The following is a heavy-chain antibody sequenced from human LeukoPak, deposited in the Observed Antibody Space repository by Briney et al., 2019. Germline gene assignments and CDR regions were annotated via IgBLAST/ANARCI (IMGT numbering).Heavy chain of an antibody. Sequence: SVKVSFKASGYTFTRYYMHWVRQAPGQELEGRGWINPNRSGTNYEYEFQGRVTMNRDTSISTAYMELSRLRSDEAAVYFCGRVGALPEYYFDYWGKGTLVTVSS. CDR3: GRVGALPEYYFDY. V-gene: IGHV1-2*02. CDR2: INPNRSGT. D-gene: IGHD1-26*01. J-gene: IGHJ4*02. CDR1: GYTFTRYY.